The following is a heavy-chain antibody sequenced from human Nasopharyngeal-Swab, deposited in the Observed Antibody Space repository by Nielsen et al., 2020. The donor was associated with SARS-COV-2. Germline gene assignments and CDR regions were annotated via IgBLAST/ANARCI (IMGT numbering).Heavy chain of an antibody. J-gene: IGHJ6*03. CDR1: GFTFSDYY. CDR2: ISSSSSYT. V-gene: IGHV3-11*06. CDR3: ARTRSWGDYYYYMDV. Sequence: GESLKISCAASGFTFSDYYMSWIRQAPGKGLEWVSYISSSSSYTNYTDSVKGRFTISRDNAKNSLYLQMNSLRAEDTAVYYCARTRSWGDYYYYMDVWGKGTTVTVSS. D-gene: IGHD1-26*01.